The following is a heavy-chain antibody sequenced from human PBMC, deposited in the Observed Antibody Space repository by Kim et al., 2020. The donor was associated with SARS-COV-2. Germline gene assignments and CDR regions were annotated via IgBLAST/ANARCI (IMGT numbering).Heavy chain of an antibody. CDR3: ARLLIYDYIWGSYRLESVDY. V-gene: IGHV4-39*01. J-gene: IGHJ4*02. CDR1: GGSISSSSYY. CDR2: IYYSGST. Sequence: SETLSLTCTVSGGSISSSSYYWGWIRQPPGKGLEWIGSIYYSGSTYYNPSLKSRVTISVDTSKNQFSLKLSSVTAADTAVYYCARLLIYDYIWGSYRLESVDYWGQGTLVTVSS. D-gene: IGHD3-16*02.